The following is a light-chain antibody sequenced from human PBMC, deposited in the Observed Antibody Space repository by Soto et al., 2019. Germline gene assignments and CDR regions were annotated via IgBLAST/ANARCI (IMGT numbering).Light chain of an antibody. CDR2: DAS. Sequence: EIVLTQSPATLSLSPGERATLSCRASQSVSSYLAWYQQKPGQAPRLLIYDASNRATGIPARFSGSGSGTDFTLTISSLEPEYFAVYYCQQCSNWPPRITFGQGTRLEIK. CDR3: QQCSNWPPRIT. J-gene: IGKJ5*01. V-gene: IGKV3-11*01. CDR1: QSVSSY.